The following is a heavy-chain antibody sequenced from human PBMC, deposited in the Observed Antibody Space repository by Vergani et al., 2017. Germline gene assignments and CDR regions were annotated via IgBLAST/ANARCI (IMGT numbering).Heavy chain of an antibody. Sequence: QVQLQESGPGLVKPSETLSLTCTVSGGSISSYYWSWIRQPPGKGLEWIGYIYYSGSTNYNPSLKSRVTISVDTSKNQFSLKLSSVTAADTAVYYCARVGWYNGIDYWGQGTLVTVSS. CDR2: IYYSGST. CDR1: GGSISSYY. D-gene: IGHD1-1*01. CDR3: ARVGWYNGIDY. V-gene: IGHV4-59*08. J-gene: IGHJ4*02.